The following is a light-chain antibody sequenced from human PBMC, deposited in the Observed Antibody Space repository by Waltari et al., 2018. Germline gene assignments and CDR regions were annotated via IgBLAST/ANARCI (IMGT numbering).Light chain of an antibody. CDR3: QSYDSSNLWV. Sequence: NFMLTQPHSVSESPGKTVTISCTGSSGSIASNYVQWYQQRPGSAPTTVIYEDNQRPSGVPDRFSCSIDSSSNSASLTISGLKTEDEADYYCQSYDSSNLWVFGGGTKLTVL. CDR2: EDN. J-gene: IGLJ3*02. CDR1: SGSIASNY. V-gene: IGLV6-57*02.